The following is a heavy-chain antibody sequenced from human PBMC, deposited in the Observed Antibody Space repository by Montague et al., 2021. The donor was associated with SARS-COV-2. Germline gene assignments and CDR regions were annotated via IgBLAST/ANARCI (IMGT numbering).Heavy chain of an antibody. CDR1: GDSISSGDYY. CDR2: IYYSGST. Sequence: TLSLTCTVSGDSISSGDYYWSWIRQAPGKGLEWIGYIYYSGSTVYNPSLKSRLTMSVDTSRNQFSLKLSSVTAADTAVYFCARDRGSHDGGVYEEYFDNWGQGILVTVSS. V-gene: IGHV4-30-4*08. J-gene: IGHJ4*01. CDR3: ARDRGSHDGGVYEEYFDN. D-gene: IGHD2-8*02.